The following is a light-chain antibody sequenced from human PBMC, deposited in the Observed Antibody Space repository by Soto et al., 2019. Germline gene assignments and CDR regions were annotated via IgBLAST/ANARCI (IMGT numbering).Light chain of an antibody. CDR2: WAS. CDR3: QQYYSIPIT. Sequence: DIVMTQSPDSLAVSLGERATINCKSSQSVLYHFNNKKYLAWYQQKPGQPPKLLIYWASTRESGVPDRFSGSGSGTDFTLTIGSLQAEDVAVYYCQQYYSIPITFGQGTRLEIK. J-gene: IGKJ5*01. V-gene: IGKV4-1*01. CDR1: QSVLYHFNNKKY.